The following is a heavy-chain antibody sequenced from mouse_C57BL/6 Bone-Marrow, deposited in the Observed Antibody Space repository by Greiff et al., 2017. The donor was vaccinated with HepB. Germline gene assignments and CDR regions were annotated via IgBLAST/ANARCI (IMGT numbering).Heavy chain of an antibody. CDR3: AREAGSCHFDY. CDR1: GFNIKDYY. CDR2: IDPEDGDT. J-gene: IGHJ2*01. Sequence: VQLQQSGAELVRPGASVKLSCTASGFNIKDYYMHWVKQRPEQGLEWIGRIDPEDGDTEYAPKFQGKATMTADTSSNTAYLQLSSLTSEDTAVYYCAREAGSCHFDYWGQGTTLTVSS. V-gene: IGHV14-1*01. D-gene: IGHD6-1*01.